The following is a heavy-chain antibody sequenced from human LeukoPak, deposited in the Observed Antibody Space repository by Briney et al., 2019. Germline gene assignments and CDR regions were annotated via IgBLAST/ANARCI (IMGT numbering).Heavy chain of an antibody. V-gene: IGHV3-7*03. J-gene: IGHJ4*02. CDR2: TREDGREK. Sequence: GGSLRLSCAASGFTFSNYAMSWVRQAPGKGLEWVANTREDGREKNYVDSVRGRFTISRDNAKNSLYLQMNSLGVEDTAVYYCVRGIIGAPGSDYWGQGTLVTVSS. CDR3: VRGIIGAPGSDY. CDR1: GFTFSNYA. D-gene: IGHD6-6*01.